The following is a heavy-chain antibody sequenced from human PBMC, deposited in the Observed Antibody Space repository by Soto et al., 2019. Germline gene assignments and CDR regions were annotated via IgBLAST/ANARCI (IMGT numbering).Heavy chain of an antibody. Sequence: GALRLSCAASGFTFSSYSMNWVRQAPGKGLEWIGYIYYSGSTNYNPSLKSRVTISVDTSKNQFSLKLSSVTAADTAVYYCARAYGGYADYWGQGA. D-gene: IGHD5-12*01. V-gene: IGHV4-59*01. J-gene: IGHJ4*02. CDR1: GFTFSSYS. CDR3: ARAYGGYADY. CDR2: IYYSGST.